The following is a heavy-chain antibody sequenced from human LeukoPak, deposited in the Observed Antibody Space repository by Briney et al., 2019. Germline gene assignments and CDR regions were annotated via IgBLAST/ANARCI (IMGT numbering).Heavy chain of an antibody. Sequence: GGSLRLSCAASGFTFSDYYMSWIRQAPGKGLKWVSYISSSGSTIYYADSVKGRFTISRDNAKNSLYLQMNSLRAEDTAVYYCARVTGATTHWFDPWGQGTLVTVSS. CDR1: GFTFSDYY. V-gene: IGHV3-11*01. J-gene: IGHJ5*02. D-gene: IGHD1-26*01. CDR2: ISSSGSTI. CDR3: ARVTGATTHWFDP.